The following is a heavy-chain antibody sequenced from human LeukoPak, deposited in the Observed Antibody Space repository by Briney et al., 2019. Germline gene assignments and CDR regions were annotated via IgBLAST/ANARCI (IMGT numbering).Heavy chain of an antibody. V-gene: IGHV3-23*01. CDR2: FNGGGWYS. CDR3: AREDARDGGYFDY. D-gene: IGHD3-16*01. Sequence: GGSLRLSCAASGFSLSNYAMGWVRQAPGKGLEWLSVFNGGGWYSSHADSVKGRFTMSRDTSKNTVYLQMDSLRVEDTAVYYCAREDARDGGYFDYWAQGTLVTVSS. CDR1: GFSLSNYA. J-gene: IGHJ4*02.